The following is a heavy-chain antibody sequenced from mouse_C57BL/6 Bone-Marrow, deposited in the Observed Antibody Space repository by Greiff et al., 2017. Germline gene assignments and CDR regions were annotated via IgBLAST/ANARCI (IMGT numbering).Heavy chain of an antibody. CDR2: ISDGGSYT. Sequence: EVKLQESGGGLVKPGGSLKLSCAASGFTFSSYAMSWVRQTPEKRLEWVATISDGGSYTYYPDNVKGRFTISRDNAKNNLYLQMTSLRSEDTAMYYCARTYGSSYCDYWGQGTTLTVSS. CDR1: GFTFSSYA. D-gene: IGHD1-1*01. V-gene: IGHV5-4*03. J-gene: IGHJ2*01. CDR3: ARTYGSSYCDY.